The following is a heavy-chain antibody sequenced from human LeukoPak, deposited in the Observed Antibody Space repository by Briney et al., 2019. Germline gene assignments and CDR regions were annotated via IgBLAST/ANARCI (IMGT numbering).Heavy chain of an antibody. CDR3: AKGRLWFGELFFSLFDY. Sequence: GGSLRLSCAASGFTFSSYAMSWVRQAPGKGLEWVSAISGSGGSTYYADSVKGRFTISRDNSKNTLYLQVNSLRAEDTAVYYCAKGRLWFGELFFSLFDYWGQGTLVTVSS. V-gene: IGHV3-23*01. CDR1: GFTFSSYA. CDR2: ISGSGGST. J-gene: IGHJ4*02. D-gene: IGHD3-10*01.